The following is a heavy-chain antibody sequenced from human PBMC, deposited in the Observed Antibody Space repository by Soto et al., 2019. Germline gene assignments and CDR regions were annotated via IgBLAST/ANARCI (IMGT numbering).Heavy chain of an antibody. CDR1: GFSLTSPGMY. Sequence: QSGPTLVKPTKTLPLTCPFCGFSLTSPGMYVSWIRQPPWPPLKRLSLIETDDYDKCYSTSXXTRPTISKESRKNQVVLTMANTDPANTRTCYCARSIRGLRRLNGMEVGGQGTTVTVSS. CDR3: ARSIRGLRRLNGMEV. D-gene: IGHD2-15*01. J-gene: IGHJ6*02. CDR2: IETDDYDK. V-gene: IGHV2-70*13.